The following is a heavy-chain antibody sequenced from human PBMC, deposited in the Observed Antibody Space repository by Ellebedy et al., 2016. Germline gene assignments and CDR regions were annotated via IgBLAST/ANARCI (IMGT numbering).Heavy chain of an antibody. CDR1: GLIFDNEW. CDR2: IKRDGDDE. V-gene: IGHV3-7*01. CDR3: ARDRSGWSRDC. Sequence: GESLKISCAASGLIFDNEWMSWVRQVPGKGLEWVATIKRDGDDEYYVDSVKGRFTVSRDNAKNSVYLQMNSLRADDTAVYYCARDRSGWSRDCWGQGTLVTVSS. D-gene: IGHD6-19*01. J-gene: IGHJ4*02.